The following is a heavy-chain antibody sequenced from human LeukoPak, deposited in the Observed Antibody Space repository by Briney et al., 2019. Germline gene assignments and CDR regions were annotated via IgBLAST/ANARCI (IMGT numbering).Heavy chain of an antibody. D-gene: IGHD3-22*01. Sequence: SGTLSLTCTVSGGSISSYYWSWIRQPAGKGLEWIGRIYTSGSTNYNPSLKSRVTMSVDTSKNQFSLKLSSVTAADTAVYYCARGYYDSSGYYSLDYWGQGTLVTVSS. CDR1: GGSISSYY. CDR2: IYTSGST. CDR3: ARGYYDSSGYYSLDY. J-gene: IGHJ4*02. V-gene: IGHV4-4*07.